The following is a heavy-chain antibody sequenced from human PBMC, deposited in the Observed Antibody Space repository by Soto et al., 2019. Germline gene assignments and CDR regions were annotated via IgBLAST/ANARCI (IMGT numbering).Heavy chain of an antibody. V-gene: IGHV3-30*04. J-gene: IGHJ4*02. D-gene: IGHD3-10*01. Sequence: GGSLRLSCAASGFTFSSYAMHWVRQAPGKGLEWVAVISYDGSNKYYADSVKGRFTISRDNSKNTLYLQMNSLRAEDTAVYYCARGHDVVLGFGEVFDYWGQGTLVTVSS. CDR1: GFTFSSYA. CDR2: ISYDGSNK. CDR3: ARGHDVVLGFGEVFDY.